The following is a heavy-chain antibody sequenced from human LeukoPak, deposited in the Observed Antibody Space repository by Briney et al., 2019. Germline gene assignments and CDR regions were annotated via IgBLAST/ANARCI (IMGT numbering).Heavy chain of an antibody. CDR3: AKIRPPAYDI. CDR2: ISGRDSST. V-gene: IGHV3-23*01. Sequence: GGSLRLSCVVSGFTFSSYAMNWVRQAPGKGLEWVSAISGRDSSTYYADSVKGRFTISRDNSKSTLYLQMNSLRAEDTAVYYCAKIRPPAYDIWGQGTMVTVSS. J-gene: IGHJ3*02. D-gene: IGHD3-3*02. CDR1: GFTFSSYA.